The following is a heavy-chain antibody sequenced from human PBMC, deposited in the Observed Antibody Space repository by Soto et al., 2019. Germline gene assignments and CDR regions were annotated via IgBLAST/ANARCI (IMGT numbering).Heavy chain of an antibody. V-gene: IGHV1-69*13. CDR3: AREGPNYLRGLDPAPGLGRAEFDY. CDR1: GGTFSSYA. J-gene: IGHJ4*02. D-gene: IGHD3-16*01. Sequence: GASVKVSCKASGGTFSSYAISWVRQAPGQGLEWMGGIIPIFGTANYAQKFQGRVTITADESASTAYMELSSLRSEDTAVYYCAREGPNYLRGLDPAPGLGRAEFDYWGQGTLVTVSS. CDR2: IIPIFGTA.